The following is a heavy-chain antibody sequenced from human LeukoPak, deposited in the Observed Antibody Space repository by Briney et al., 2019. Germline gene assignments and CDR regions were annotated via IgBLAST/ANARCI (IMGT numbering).Heavy chain of an antibody. J-gene: IGHJ4*01. V-gene: IGHV3-74*01. Sequence: PGRSLRLSCAASGFTFSNYWMYWVRQAPGKSPVWVSRINREGRSATYADSVKGRFTISRDNTNNTLFLQMINLRVDDTAVYYCAREEMEVAGLQYWGQGTLVTVSS. CDR1: GFTFSNYW. CDR2: INREGRSA. CDR3: AREEMEVAGLQY. D-gene: IGHD6-19*01.